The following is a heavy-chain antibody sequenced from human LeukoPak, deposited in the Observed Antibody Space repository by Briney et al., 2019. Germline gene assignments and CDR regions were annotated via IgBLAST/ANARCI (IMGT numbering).Heavy chain of an antibody. CDR2: ISSSGSTI. D-gene: IGHD5-18*01. J-gene: IGHJ5*02. CDR3: ARDFDSEALVP. V-gene: IGHV3-48*03. Sequence: PGGSLRLSCAASGFTFSSYEMNWVRQAPGKGLEWVSYISSSGSTIYYADSVKGRFTISRDNAKNSLYLQMNSLRAEDTAVYYCARDFDSEALVPWGQGTLVTVSS. CDR1: GFTFSSYE.